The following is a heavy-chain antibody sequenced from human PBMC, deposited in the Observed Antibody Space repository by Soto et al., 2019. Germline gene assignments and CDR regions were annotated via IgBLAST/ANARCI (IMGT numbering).Heavy chain of an antibody. CDR1: GFTFSSYG. V-gene: IGHV3-30*18. CDR3: AKDTRWLQHGHYYGMDV. J-gene: IGHJ6*02. D-gene: IGHD5-12*01. Sequence: GGSLRLSCAASGFTFSSYGMHWVRQAPGKGLEWVAVISYDGSNKYYPDSVKGRFTISRDNSKNTLYLQMNSLRGEDTAVYYCAKDTRWLQHGHYYGMDVWGQGTTVTVSS. CDR2: ISYDGSNK.